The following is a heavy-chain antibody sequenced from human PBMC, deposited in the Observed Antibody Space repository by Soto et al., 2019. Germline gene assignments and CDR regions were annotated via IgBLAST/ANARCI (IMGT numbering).Heavy chain of an antibody. Sequence: PSETLSLTCTVSGGSISSYYWSWIRQPPGKGLEWIGNIYYSGSTNYNPSLKSRVTISVDTSKNQFSLKLSSVTAADTAVYYCARRDYGDYEGYAFDIWGQGTMVTVSS. CDR1: GGSISSYY. CDR2: IYYSGST. CDR3: ARRDYGDYEGYAFDI. J-gene: IGHJ3*02. D-gene: IGHD4-17*01. V-gene: IGHV4-59*08.